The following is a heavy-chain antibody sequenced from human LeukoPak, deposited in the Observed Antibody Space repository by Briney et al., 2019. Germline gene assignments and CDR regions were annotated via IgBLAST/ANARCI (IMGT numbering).Heavy chain of an antibody. J-gene: IGHJ6*03. Sequence: GASVKVSCKASGYTFTSYDINWVRQATGQGLEWMGWMNPNSGNTDYAQKFQGRVTITRNTSTSTAYMELSSLRSEDTAVYYCARGLYDFWSGYYGGYYMDVWGKGTTVTASS. CDR2: MNPNSGNT. D-gene: IGHD3-3*01. CDR3: ARGLYDFWSGYYGGYYMDV. CDR1: GYTFTSYD. V-gene: IGHV1-8*03.